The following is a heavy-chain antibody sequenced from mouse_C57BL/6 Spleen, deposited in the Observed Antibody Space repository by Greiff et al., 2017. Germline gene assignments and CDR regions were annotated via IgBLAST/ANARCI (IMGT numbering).Heavy chain of an antibody. CDR1: GYSFTSYY. CDR2: IYPGSGNT. J-gene: IGHJ2*01. Sequence: QVQLQQSGPELVKPGASVKISCKASGYSFTSYYIHWVKQRPGQGLEWIGWIYPGSGNTKYNEKFKGKATLTADTSSSTSYMQLSSLTSEDSAVYYGARGDSNYAFDYWGQGTTLTVSS. CDR3: ARGDSNYAFDY. D-gene: IGHD2-5*01. V-gene: IGHV1-66*01.